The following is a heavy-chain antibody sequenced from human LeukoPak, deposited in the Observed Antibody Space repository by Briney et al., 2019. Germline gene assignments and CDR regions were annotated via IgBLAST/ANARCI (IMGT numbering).Heavy chain of an antibody. V-gene: IGHV4-39*01. CDR3: AREYDFWSGYYHTGAFDI. D-gene: IGHD3-3*01. J-gene: IGHJ3*02. Sequence: SETLSVTCTVSGDSISSSSSYWGWIRQPPGKGLEWIGSSYYSGNTYYNTSLKSRVTISVDTSKNQFSLKLSSVTAADTAVYYCAREYDFWSGYYHTGAFDIWGQGTMVTVSS. CDR2: SYYSGNT. CDR1: GDSISSSSSY.